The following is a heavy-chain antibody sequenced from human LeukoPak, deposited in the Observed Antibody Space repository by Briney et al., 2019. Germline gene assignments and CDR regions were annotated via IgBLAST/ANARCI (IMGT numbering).Heavy chain of an antibody. CDR3: ARHIPVPPRIAVAGTRRVAYYGMDV. CDR2: IYHSGNT. D-gene: IGHD6-19*01. Sequence: SGTLSLTCSVSGDPIRSTSWWTWIRQPPGKGLEWIGEIYHSGNTNYNSSLKSRVTISVDKSKKQFSLKLSSVTAADTAVYYCARHIPVPPRIAVAGTRRVAYYGMDVWGHGTTVTVSS. V-gene: IGHV4-4*02. CDR1: GDPIRSTSW. J-gene: IGHJ6*02.